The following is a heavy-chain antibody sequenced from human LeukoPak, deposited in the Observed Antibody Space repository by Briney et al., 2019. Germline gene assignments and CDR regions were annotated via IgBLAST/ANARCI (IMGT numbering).Heavy chain of an antibody. CDR1: GFTFSSYS. CDR2: ISYDGSNK. D-gene: IGHD3-22*01. J-gene: IGHJ4*02. Sequence: PGGSLRLSCAASGFTFSSYSMNWVRQAPGKGLEWVAVISYDGSNKYYADSVKGRFTISRDNSKNTLYLQMNSLRAEDTAVYYCARDREWVLDYWGQGTLVTVSS. V-gene: IGHV3-30*03. CDR3: ARDREWVLDY.